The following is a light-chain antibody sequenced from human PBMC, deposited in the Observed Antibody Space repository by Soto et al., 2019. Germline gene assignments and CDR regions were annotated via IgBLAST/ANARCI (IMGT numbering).Light chain of an antibody. CDR3: QQYNSYST. Sequence: DIQMTQSPSTLSASVGDRFTITCRASQSISSWLAWYQQKPGKAPKLLFYDASSLESGVPSRFSGSGSGTEFTLTISSLQPDDFATYYCQQYNSYSTFGQGTKVDIK. CDR1: QSISSW. V-gene: IGKV1-5*01. J-gene: IGKJ1*01. CDR2: DAS.